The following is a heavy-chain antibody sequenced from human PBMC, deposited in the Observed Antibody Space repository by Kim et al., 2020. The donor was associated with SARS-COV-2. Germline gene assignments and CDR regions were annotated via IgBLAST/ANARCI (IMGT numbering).Heavy chain of an antibody. V-gene: IGHV3-30*18. Sequence: GGSLRLSCAASGFTFSSYGMHWVRQAPGKGLEWVAVISYDGSNKYYADSVKGRFTISRDNSKNTLYLQMNSLRAEDTAVYYCAKDVLRRGWTSQLTPGGYWGQGTLVTVSS. J-gene: IGHJ4*02. CDR2: ISYDGSNK. D-gene: IGHD2-2*01. CDR3: AKDVLRRGWTSQLTPGGY. CDR1: GFTFSSYG.